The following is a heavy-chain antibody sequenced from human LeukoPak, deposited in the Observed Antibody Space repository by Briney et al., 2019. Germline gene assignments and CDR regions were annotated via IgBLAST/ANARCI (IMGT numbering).Heavy chain of an antibody. D-gene: IGHD6-19*01. CDR2: IYYSGST. J-gene: IGHJ2*01. CDR3: ARMGQYSSGPYEGL. Sequence: PSETLSLTCTVSGGSISSSSYYWGWIRQPPGKGLEWIGSIYYSGSTYYNPSLKSRVTISVDTSKNHFSLKLSSVTAADTAVYYCARMGQYSSGPYEGLWGRGTLVTVSS. V-gene: IGHV4-39*02. CDR1: GGSISSSSYY.